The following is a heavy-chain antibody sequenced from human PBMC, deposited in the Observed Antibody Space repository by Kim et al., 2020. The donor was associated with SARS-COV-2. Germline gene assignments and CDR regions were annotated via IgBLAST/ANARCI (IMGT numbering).Heavy chain of an antibody. Sequence: GESLKISCKGSGYSFTSYWIGWVRQMPGKGLEWMGIIYPGDSDTRHSPSFQGQVTISADKSISTAYLQWSSLKASDTAMYYCARPRGSRSSTSPVGYWGQGTLVTVSS. CDR1: GYSFTSYW. D-gene: IGHD2-2*01. J-gene: IGHJ4*02. CDR3: ARPRGSRSSTSPVGY. V-gene: IGHV5-51*01. CDR2: IYPGDSDT.